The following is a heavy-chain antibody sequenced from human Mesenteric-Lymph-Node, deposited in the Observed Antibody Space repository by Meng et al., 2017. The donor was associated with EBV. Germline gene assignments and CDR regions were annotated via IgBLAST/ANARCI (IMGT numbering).Heavy chain of an antibody. Sequence: QVQLQQSGPGLVKPSQTLALPCVISGDSVSSSSAAWTWIRQSPSRGLEWLGRTNYRSKWYNDYAVFVKSRITINPDTSKNQFSLQLNSVTPEDTAVYYCARGATSVFDLWGRGTLVTVAS. CDR3: ARGATSVFDL. J-gene: IGHJ2*01. CDR1: GDSVSSSSAA. V-gene: IGHV6-1*01. CDR2: TNYRSKWYN.